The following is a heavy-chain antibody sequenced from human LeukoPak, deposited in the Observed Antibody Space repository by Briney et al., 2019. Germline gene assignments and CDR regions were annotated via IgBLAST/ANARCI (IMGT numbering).Heavy chain of an antibody. J-gene: IGHJ4*02. CDR1: GFTFTSYS. Sequence: GGSLRPSCVAAGFTFTSYSMSWVRQNPGEGLEWVSVISGGGGTIYYADSVKGRFTISRDNSKNTLYLQMNSLRAEDTAVYYCAKAEAPRYGGNFDYFDYWGQGTLVTVSS. V-gene: IGHV3-23*01. CDR2: ISGGGGTI. D-gene: IGHD4-23*01. CDR3: AKAEAPRYGGNFDYFDY.